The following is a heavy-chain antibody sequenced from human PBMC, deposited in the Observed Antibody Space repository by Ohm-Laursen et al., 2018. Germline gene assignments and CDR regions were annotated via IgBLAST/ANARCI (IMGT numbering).Heavy chain of an antibody. J-gene: IGHJ6*02. CDR1: GFTVSSNY. V-gene: IGHV3-21*01. CDR3: SREGGYESAGNYYGMDV. CDR2: ISRSSGSI. Sequence: SLRLSCTASGFTVSSNYMSWVRQAPGKGLEWVSGISRSSGSIGYADSVKGRFTISRDNAKNSLYLQMTRLKAEDTAVYYFSREGGYESAGNYYGMDVWGQGTTVTVSS. D-gene: IGHD5-12*01.